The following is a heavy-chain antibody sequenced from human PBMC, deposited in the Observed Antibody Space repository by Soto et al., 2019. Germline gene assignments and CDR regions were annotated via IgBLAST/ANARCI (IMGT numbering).Heavy chain of an antibody. V-gene: IGHV6-1*01. CDR1: GDSVSSNSAA. Sequence: PSQTLSLTCAISGDSVSSNSAAWNWIRQSPSRGLEWLGRTYYRSKWYNDYAVSVKSRITINPDTSKNQFSLKLSSVTAADTAVYYCARVNIINMIVMVLDSWGQGTLVTVSS. CDR2: TYYRSKWYN. CDR3: ARVNIINMIVMVLDS. D-gene: IGHD3-22*01. J-gene: IGHJ4*02.